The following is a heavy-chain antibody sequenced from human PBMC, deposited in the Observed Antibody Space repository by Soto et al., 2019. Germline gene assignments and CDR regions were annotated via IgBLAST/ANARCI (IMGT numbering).Heavy chain of an antibody. Sequence: SRPTLVNPTQPLTLTCTSPGFSLRTSGVGVGWIRQPPGKALEWLALIYWDDDKRYSPSLKSRLTITKDTSKNQVVLTMTNIDPVDTATYYCAHMILGIAAAGTGNWLDPWGQETLVSVSS. V-gene: IGHV2-5*02. CDR2: IYWDDDK. D-gene: IGHD6-13*01. CDR3: AHMILGIAAAGTGNWLDP. J-gene: IGHJ5*02. CDR1: GFSLRTSGVG.